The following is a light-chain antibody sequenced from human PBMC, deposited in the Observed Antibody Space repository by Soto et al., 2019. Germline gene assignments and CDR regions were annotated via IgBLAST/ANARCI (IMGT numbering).Light chain of an antibody. J-gene: IGLJ1*01. V-gene: IGLV1-40*01. CDR1: SSNFGAGYD. CDR3: QSYDSSLSGYV. Sequence: QSVLTQPPSVSGAPGQRVTISCTGSSSNFGAGYDVHWYQQVPGTAPKLLIYGNNNRPSGVPDRFSGSKSGTSASLAITGLQADDEADYYCQSYDSSLSGYVFGTGTKLTVL. CDR2: GNN.